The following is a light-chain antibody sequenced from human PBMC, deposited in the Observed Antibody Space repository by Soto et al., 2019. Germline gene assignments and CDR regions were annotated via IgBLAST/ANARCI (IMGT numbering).Light chain of an antibody. J-gene: IGKJ4*01. V-gene: IGKV3-15*01. Sequence: EIVMTQSPVTLSVSPGERATLSCRASQSVSSNLAWYQQKPGQAPSLLIYGASTRATDIPARFSGSGSETEFTLTISSLQSEDFAIYYCQQYNNWPLTFGGGTKVDI. CDR2: GAS. CDR1: QSVSSN. CDR3: QQYNNWPLT.